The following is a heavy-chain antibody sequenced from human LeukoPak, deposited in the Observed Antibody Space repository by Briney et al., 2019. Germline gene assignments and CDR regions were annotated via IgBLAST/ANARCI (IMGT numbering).Heavy chain of an antibody. CDR2: MNPNSGNT. CDR1: GYTFTSYD. Sequence: GASVKVSCKASGYTFTSYDINWVRQATGQGLEWMGWMNPNSGNTGYAQKFQGRVTMTRNTSISTAYMELSSLRSEDTAAYYCARELQQLVDYGMDVWGQGTTVTVSS. D-gene: IGHD6-13*01. J-gene: IGHJ6*02. V-gene: IGHV1-8*01. CDR3: ARELQQLVDYGMDV.